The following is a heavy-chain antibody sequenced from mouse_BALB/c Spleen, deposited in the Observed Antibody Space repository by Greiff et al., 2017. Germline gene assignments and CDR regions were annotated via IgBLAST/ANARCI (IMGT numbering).Heavy chain of an antibody. CDR1: GYTFTSYT. Sequence: VQLVESGAELARPGASVKMSCKASGYTFTSYTMHWVKQRPGQGLEWIGYINPSSGYTNYNQKFKDKATLTADKSSSTAYMQLSSLTSEDSAVYYCARSSIYYDYDWFAYWGQGTLVTVSA. J-gene: IGHJ3*01. CDR2: INPSSGYT. CDR3: ARSSIYYDYDWFAY. V-gene: IGHV1-4*01. D-gene: IGHD2-4*01.